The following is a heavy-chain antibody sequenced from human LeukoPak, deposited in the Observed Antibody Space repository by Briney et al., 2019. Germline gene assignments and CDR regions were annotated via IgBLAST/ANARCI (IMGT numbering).Heavy chain of an antibody. V-gene: IGHV4-59*11. CDR1: GDSMRSHF. Sequence: PSETLSLTCTVSGDSMRSHFWNWIRQTPGKGPEWIGYIYYSGNTNYNPSLKSRVTISVDKSKNQFSLKLSSVAAADTAVYYCAREGNYYDSSGYYKGLGYWGQGTLVTVSS. J-gene: IGHJ4*02. D-gene: IGHD3-22*01. CDR3: AREGNYYDSSGYYKGLGY. CDR2: IYYSGNT.